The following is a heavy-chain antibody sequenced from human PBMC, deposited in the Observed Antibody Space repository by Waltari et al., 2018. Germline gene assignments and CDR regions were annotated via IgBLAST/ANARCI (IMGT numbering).Heavy chain of an antibody. D-gene: IGHD3-16*02. CDR2: IYYSGST. CDR3: ARDSGYDYIWGSYRFDY. Sequence: QLQLQESGPGLVKPSETLSLTCTVSGGSISSSSYYWGWIRQPPGKGLEWIGSIYYSGSTYYNQSLKSRVTISVDTSKNQFALKLSSVTAADTAVYYCARDSGYDYIWGSYRFDYWGQGTLVTVSS. CDR1: GGSISSSSYY. J-gene: IGHJ4*02. V-gene: IGHV4-39*07.